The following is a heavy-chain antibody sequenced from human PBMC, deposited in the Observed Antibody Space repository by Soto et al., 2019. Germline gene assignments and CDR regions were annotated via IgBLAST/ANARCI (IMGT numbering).Heavy chain of an antibody. J-gene: IGHJ3*02. CDR1: GGSISSYY. D-gene: IGHD3-22*01. CDR2: IYTSGST. V-gene: IGHV4-4*07. Sequence: QVQLQESGPGLVKPSETLSLTCTVSGGSISSYYWSWIRQPAGKGLEWIGRIYTSGSTNYNPSLKSRVTMSVDTSKNQFSLKLSSVTAADTAVYYCARDYYDSSGYSDDAFDIWGQGTMVTVSS. CDR3: ARDYYDSSGYSDDAFDI.